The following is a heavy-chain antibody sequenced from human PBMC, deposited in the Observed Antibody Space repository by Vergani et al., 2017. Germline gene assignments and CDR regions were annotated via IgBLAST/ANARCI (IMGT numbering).Heavy chain of an antibody. V-gene: IGHV4-59*05. CDR1: GGSISSYY. CDR3: ARGLIVVVPAASYNWFDP. D-gene: IGHD2-2*01. Sequence: QVQPQESGPGLVKPSETLSLTCTVSGGSISSYYWSWIRQPPGKGLEWIGSIYYSGSTYYNPSLKSRVTISVDTSKNQFSLKLSSVTAADTAVYYCARGLIVVVPAASYNWFDPWGQGTLVTVSS. CDR2: IYYSGST. J-gene: IGHJ5*02.